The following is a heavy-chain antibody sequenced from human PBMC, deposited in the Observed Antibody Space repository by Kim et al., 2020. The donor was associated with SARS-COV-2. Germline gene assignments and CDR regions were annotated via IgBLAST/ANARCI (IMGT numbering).Heavy chain of an antibody. V-gene: IGHV3-33*06. CDR3: AKDPNYYGSVTGGMDV. Sequence: SVKGRFTISRDNSKNTLYLQMNSLRAEDTAVYYCAKDPNYYGSVTGGMDVWGQGTTVTVSS. D-gene: IGHD3-10*01. J-gene: IGHJ6*02.